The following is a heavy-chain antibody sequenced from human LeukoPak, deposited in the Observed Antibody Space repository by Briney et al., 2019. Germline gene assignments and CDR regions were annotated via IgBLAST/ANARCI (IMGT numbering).Heavy chain of an antibody. CDR2: ISGSGGST. V-gene: IGHV3-23*01. CDR1: GFTFSSYA. Sequence: GGSLRLSCAASGFTFSSYAMSWVRQAPGKGLEWVSAISGSGGSTYYADSVKGRFTISRDNSKNSLYLQMNSLRDEDTAVYYCVRDPHALDYWGRGTLVTVSS. J-gene: IGHJ4*02. CDR3: VRDPHALDY.